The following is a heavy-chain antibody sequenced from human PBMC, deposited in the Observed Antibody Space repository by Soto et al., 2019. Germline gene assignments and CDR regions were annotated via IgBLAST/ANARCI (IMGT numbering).Heavy chain of an antibody. J-gene: IGHJ3*02. CDR3: AHRPFNSAWHDAYDI. CDR2: IYWDDDK. V-gene: IGHV2-5*02. CDR1: GFSLSARGEG. D-gene: IGHD5-18*01. Sequence: SGPTLVNPTENLTLTSSFSGFSLSARGEGLGSIRQPPGKALEWLAIIYWDDDKRYSPSLRTTFTITKDPSKNQVVLTMTNMDPVDTATYFCAHRPFNSAWHDAYDIWGPGTMVTVSS.